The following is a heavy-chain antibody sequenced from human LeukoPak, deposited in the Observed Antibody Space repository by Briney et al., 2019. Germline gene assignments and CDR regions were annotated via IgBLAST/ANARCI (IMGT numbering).Heavy chain of an antibody. J-gene: IGHJ6*02. CDR1: GYTFTSYG. D-gene: IGHD5-24*01. V-gene: IGHV1-18*01. Sequence: ASVKVSCKASGYTFTSYGISWVRQAPGQGLEWMGWISGFNGNTNYAQKFQGRVTMTTDTSTSTDYMELRSLRSDDTAVYYCARSRLVEMATMDVWGQGTMVTVSS. CDR2: ISGFNGNT. CDR3: ARSRLVEMATMDV.